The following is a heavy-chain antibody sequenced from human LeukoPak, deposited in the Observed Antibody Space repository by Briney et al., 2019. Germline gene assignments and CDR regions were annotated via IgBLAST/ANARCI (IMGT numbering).Heavy chain of an antibody. V-gene: IGHV3-74*01. CDR1: GFTFSTYW. J-gene: IGHJ4*02. D-gene: IGHD6-19*01. CDR3: ARVDSSGCVN. CDR2: INSDGSGT. Sequence: SGGSLRLSCAASGFTFSTYWMYWVRQAPGKGPVWVSRINSDGSGTVYADPVKGRFTISRDNAKNTLYLQMNSLRAEDTAIYYCARVDSSGCVNWGQGTLVTVSS.